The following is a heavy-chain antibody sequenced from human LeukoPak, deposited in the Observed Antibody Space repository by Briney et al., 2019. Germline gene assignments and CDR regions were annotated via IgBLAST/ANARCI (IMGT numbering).Heavy chain of an antibody. J-gene: IGHJ4*02. D-gene: IGHD2-15*01. CDR1: GLTFDDYA. CDR2: ISWNSGSI. CDR3: AKEEYLLLCPDY. V-gene: IGHV3-9*01. Sequence: PGRSLGLSCAASGLTFDDYAMHWVRQAPGKGLEWVSGISWNSGSIDYADSVKGRFTISRDNSMNTLFLEMDSLRAEDTAIYYCAKEEYLLLCPDYWGQGTLVTV.